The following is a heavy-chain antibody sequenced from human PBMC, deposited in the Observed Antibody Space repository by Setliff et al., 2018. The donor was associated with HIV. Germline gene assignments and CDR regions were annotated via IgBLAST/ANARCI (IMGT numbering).Heavy chain of an antibody. CDR2: IIPIFGTA. D-gene: IGHD3-22*01. V-gene: IGHV1-69*13. CDR1: GGTFSSYA. Sequence: SVKVSCKASGGTFSSYAISWVRQAPGQGLEWMGGIIPIFGTANYAQKFQGRITITADESTSTAYMELSSLRSEDTAVYYCARESYYDSSGYPYKDYYYYMDVWGKGTTVTVSS. J-gene: IGHJ6*03. CDR3: ARESYYDSSGYPYKDYYYYMDV.